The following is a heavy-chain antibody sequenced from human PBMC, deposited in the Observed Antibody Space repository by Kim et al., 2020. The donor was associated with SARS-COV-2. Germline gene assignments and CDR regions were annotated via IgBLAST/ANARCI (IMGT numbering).Heavy chain of an antibody. J-gene: IGHJ4*02. V-gene: IGHV3-11*01. CDR3: AREYYDISTGHSGFDY. Sequence: DSVKGRFTVSRDNAKNSLYLQMSSLRVEDTAVYYCAREYYDISTGHSGFDYWGQGTLVTVSS. D-gene: IGHD3-9*01.